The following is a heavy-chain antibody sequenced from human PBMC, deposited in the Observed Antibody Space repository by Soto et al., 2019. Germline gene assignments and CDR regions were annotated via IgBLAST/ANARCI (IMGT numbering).Heavy chain of an antibody. D-gene: IGHD6-19*01. CDR2: INAGNGNT. CDR1: GYTFTRYA. J-gene: IGHJ4*02. CDR3: ARDGAVAGDSNFDY. Sequence: QVQLVQSGAEVKKPGASVKVSCKASGYTFTRYAMHWVRQAPGQRPEWMGWINAGNGNTKYSQKFQGRVTITTDTSASAAYMELSSLRSEDTAVYYCARDGAVAGDSNFDYWGQGTLVTVSS. V-gene: IGHV1-3*01.